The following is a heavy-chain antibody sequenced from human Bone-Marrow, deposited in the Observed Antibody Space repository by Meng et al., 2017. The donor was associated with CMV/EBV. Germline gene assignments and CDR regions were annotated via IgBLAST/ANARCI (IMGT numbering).Heavy chain of an antibody. CDR3: AGGGQLVVHAGYYIDD. J-gene: IGHJ6*03. CDR2: MIPHFDTT. CDR1: GYTFTDYY. V-gene: IGHV1-2*02. D-gene: IGHD2-15*01. Sequence: ASVKVSCKASGYTFTDYYIHWVRQAPGRGLEWMGGMIPHFDTTTYAQKFQGRVSMTIDDSTKTAYMELRSLGSEDTAVYYCAGGGQLVVHAGYYIDDWGQGTTVTVSS.